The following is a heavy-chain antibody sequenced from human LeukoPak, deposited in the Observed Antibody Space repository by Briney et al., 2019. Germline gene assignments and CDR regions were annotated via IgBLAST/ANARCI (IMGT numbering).Heavy chain of an antibody. V-gene: IGHV3-21*04. CDR3: AAKIDHSSGWFAFDI. D-gene: IGHD6-19*01. Sequence: GGSLRLSCAASGFTFSSYSMNWVRQAPGKGLEWVSSISSSSSYIYYADSVKGRFTISRDNAKNSLYLQMNSLRAEDTAVYYCAAKIDHSSGWFAFDIWGQGTMVTVSS. CDR2: ISSSSSYI. J-gene: IGHJ3*02. CDR1: GFTFSSYS.